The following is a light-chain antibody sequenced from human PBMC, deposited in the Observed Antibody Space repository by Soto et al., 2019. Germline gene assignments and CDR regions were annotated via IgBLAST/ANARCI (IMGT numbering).Light chain of an antibody. CDR1: HSVTSSY. CDR2: GAS. CDR3: QQYGSSPPT. J-gene: IGKJ1*01. V-gene: IGKV3-20*01. Sequence: EIVLTQSPGTLSLSPGERATLSCGASHSVTSSYLAWYQQKPGQAPRLLIYGASSRATGIPDRFSGSGSGTDFTLTISRLEPEDFAVYYCQQYGSSPPTFGQGTKVEIK.